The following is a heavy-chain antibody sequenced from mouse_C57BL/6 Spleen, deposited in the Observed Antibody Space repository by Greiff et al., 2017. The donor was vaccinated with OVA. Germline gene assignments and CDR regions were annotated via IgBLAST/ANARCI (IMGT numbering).Heavy chain of an antibody. CDR3: ARERDYDYDSYYAMDY. Sequence: EVKLMESGPGLVKPSQSLSLTCSVTGYSITSGYYWNWIRQFPGNKLEWMGYISYDGSNNYNPSLKNRISITRDTSKNQFFLKLNSVTTEDTATYYCARERDYDYDSYYAMDYWGQGTSVTVSS. D-gene: IGHD2-4*01. J-gene: IGHJ4*01. CDR1: GYSITSGYY. V-gene: IGHV3-6*01. CDR2: ISYDGSN.